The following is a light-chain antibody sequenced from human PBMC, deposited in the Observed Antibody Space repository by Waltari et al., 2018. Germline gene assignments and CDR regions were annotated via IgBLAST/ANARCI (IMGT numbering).Light chain of an antibody. Sequence: DIQMTQSPSSLSASAGDTASITSQASQGIDNNLNWYQQKPGKSPKLLIYRASSLESGIPYRFSGGGSGTDFTLTISSLEPEDFATYYCQQSYSYPLTFGGGTKVEIK. CDR2: RAS. CDR3: QQSYSYPLT. V-gene: IGKV1-39*01. CDR1: QGIDNN. J-gene: IGKJ4*02.